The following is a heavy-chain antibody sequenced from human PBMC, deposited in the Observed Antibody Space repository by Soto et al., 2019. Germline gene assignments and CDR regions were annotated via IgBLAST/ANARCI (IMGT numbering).Heavy chain of an antibody. J-gene: IGHJ6*02. Sequence: EVQLLESGGGLVQPGGSLRLSCAASGFTFSSYAMSWVRQAPGKGLEWVSAISGSGGSTYYADSVKGRFTFSRDNSKNTLYLQMNSLRAEDTAVYYCATSYGGNSGDYYYYGMDVWGQGTTVTVSS. V-gene: IGHV3-23*01. CDR2: ISGSGGST. CDR3: ATSYGGNSGDYYYYGMDV. CDR1: GFTFSSYA. D-gene: IGHD4-17*01.